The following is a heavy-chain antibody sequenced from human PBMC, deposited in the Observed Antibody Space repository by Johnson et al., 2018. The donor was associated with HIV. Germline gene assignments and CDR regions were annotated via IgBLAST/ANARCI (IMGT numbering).Heavy chain of an antibody. J-gene: IGHJ3*02. V-gene: IGHV3-23*01. D-gene: IGHD6-6*01. CDR1: GFTFSSYA. CDR3: ARGRGSYSSSSPLPLDAFDI. Sequence: VQLLESGGGLVKPGGSLRLSCAASGFTFSSYAMSWVRQAPGKGLEWVSAISGSGGSTYYADSVKGRFPISSANSKNTLYLQMNSLRAEDTAVYYCARGRGSYSSSSPLPLDAFDIWGQGTMVTVSS. CDR2: ISGSGGST.